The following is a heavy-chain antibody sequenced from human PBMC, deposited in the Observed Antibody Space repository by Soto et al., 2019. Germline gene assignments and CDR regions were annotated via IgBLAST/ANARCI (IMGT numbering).Heavy chain of an antibody. D-gene: IGHD1-26*01. Sequence: QVQLVESGGALAKPGGSLRLSCAASGFNFSDFYISWIRQAPGKGLEWVSFISATGETIYYAESVKGRFTISRDNAQNSLDLQMNSLRDEDTAIYYCASQLQGSRRKYYFHFWGQGTLVTVSS. J-gene: IGHJ4*02. CDR3: ASQLQGSRRKYYFHF. CDR1: GFNFSDFY. CDR2: ISATGETI. V-gene: IGHV3-11*01.